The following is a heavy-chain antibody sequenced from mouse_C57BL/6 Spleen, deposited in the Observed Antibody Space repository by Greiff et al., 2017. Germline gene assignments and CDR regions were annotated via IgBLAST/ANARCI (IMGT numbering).Heavy chain of an antibody. V-gene: IGHV5-16*01. CDR2: INYDGSST. Sequence: DVQLQESEGGLVQPGSSMKLSCTASGFTFSDYYMAWVRQVPEKGLEWVANINYDGSSTYYLDSLKSRFIISRDNAKNILYLQMSSLKSEDTATYYCARGTYYGSSFDYWGQGTTLTVSS. CDR1: GFTFSDYY. CDR3: ARGTYYGSSFDY. D-gene: IGHD1-1*01. J-gene: IGHJ2*01.